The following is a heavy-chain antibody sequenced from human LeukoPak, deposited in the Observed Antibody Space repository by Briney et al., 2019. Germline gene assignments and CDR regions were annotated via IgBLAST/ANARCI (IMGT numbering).Heavy chain of an antibody. D-gene: IGHD2-15*01. CDR2: ISRSSSYI. CDR1: GFTFSSYS. J-gene: IGHJ3*02. V-gene: IGHV3-21*01. CDR3: ARDQLGYCSGGSCYSAAFDI. Sequence: PGGSLRLSCAASGFTFSSYSMNWVRQAPGKGLEWVSSISRSSSYIYYADSVKGRFTISRDNAKNSLYLQMNSLRAEDTAVYYCARDQLGYCSGGSCYSAAFDIWGQGTMVTVSS.